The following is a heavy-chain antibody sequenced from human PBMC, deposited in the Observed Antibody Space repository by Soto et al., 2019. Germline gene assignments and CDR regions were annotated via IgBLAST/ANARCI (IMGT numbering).Heavy chain of an antibody. CDR3: ARGESYAWAVSRI. CDR2: ISHSGSP. J-gene: IGHJ4*02. D-gene: IGHD1-20*01. Sequence: QVQLKQWGAGLLRPSETLSLTCAVYGGSSSGSHLTWIRQPPGKGLEWIGEISHSGSPNYNPSLKSRVTISEDSSKNQFSLKPTSVTAADTAVYYCARGESYAWAVSRIWGQGTPVTVS. V-gene: IGHV4-34*01. CDR1: GGSSSGSH.